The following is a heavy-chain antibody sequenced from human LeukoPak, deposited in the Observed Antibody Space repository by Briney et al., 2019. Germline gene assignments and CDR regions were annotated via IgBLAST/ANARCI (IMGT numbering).Heavy chain of an antibody. CDR3: ARESFAARWD. CDR2: IKQDGSQK. J-gene: IGHJ4*02. Sequence: GGSLRLSCAASGFTFSRYWMSWVRQAPGKGLEWVANIKQDGSQKSYVDSVKGRFTISRDNANNLLYLQMNSLRAEDTAVYYCARESFAARWDWGQGTLVTVSS. CDR1: GFTFSRYW. V-gene: IGHV3-7*01. D-gene: IGHD6-6*01.